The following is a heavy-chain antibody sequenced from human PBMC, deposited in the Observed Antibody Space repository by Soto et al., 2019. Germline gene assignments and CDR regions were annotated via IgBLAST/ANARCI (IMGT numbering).Heavy chain of an antibody. CDR3: ARQGNGGNFHFDY. D-gene: IGHD2-21*02. V-gene: IGHV5-51*01. CDR1: GYSFTSYW. J-gene: IGHJ4*02. Sequence: GESLKISCKASGYSFTSYWIGWVRQMSGRGLEWMGIIYPGDSDARYSPSFQGQVTISVDKSITTAYLQWSSLKASDTAMYYCARQGNGGNFHFDYWGQGTVVTVSS. CDR2: IYPGDSDA.